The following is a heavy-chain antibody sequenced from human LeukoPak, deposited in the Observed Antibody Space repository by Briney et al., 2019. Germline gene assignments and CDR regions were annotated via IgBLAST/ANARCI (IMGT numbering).Heavy chain of an antibody. D-gene: IGHD6-19*01. CDR1: GFTFSSYA. V-gene: IGHV3-23*01. CDR3: AKDLIAVAGSFSPDDY. J-gene: IGHJ4*02. CDR2: ISGSGGST. Sequence: GGSLRLSCAASGFTFSSYAMSWVRQAPGKGLEWVSAISGSGGSTYYADSVKGRFTISRDNSKNTLFLPMNSLRAEDTAVYYCAKDLIAVAGSFSPDDYWGQGTLVTVSS.